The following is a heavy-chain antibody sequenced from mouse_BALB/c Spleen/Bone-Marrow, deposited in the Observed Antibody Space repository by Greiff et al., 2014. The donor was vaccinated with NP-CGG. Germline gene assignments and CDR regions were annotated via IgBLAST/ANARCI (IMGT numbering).Heavy chain of an antibody. CDR2: IDPANGNT. CDR3: ATYYYGSSWGFAY. D-gene: IGHD1-1*01. Sequence: VQLQQSGAELVKPGASVKLSCTASGFNIKDTYMHRVKQRPEQGLEWIGRIDPANGNTKYDPKFQGKATITADPSSNAAYLQLSSLTSEDTALYYCATYYYGSSWGFAYRGQGTLVTVSA. CDR1: GFNIKDTY. J-gene: IGHJ3*01. V-gene: IGHV14-3*02.